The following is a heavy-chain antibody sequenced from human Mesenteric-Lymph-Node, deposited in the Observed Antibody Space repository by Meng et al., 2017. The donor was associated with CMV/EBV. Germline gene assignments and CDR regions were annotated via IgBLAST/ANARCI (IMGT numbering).Heavy chain of an antibody. J-gene: IGHJ4*02. Sequence: GGSLRLSCAASGFTFRIYNMHWVRQAPGKGLEWVSSISSSSYIYYADSVKGRFTISRDNAKNSLYLQMDGLRVEDTALYYCAREDLADFGRWSYFDYWGQGTLVTVSS. CDR2: ISSSSYI. CDR3: AREDLADFGRWSYFDY. V-gene: IGHV3-21*04. D-gene: IGHD3-3*01. CDR1: GFTFRIYN.